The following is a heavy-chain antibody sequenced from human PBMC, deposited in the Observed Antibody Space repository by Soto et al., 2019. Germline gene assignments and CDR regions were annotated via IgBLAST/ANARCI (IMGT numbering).Heavy chain of an antibody. Sequence: PGESLKISCKGSGYSFTSYWIGWVRQLPGKGLEWMGIIFPGDSDTRYSPSFQGQVTISADRSISTAYLQWSSLKASDTAIYYCARQMARGVISYYYYGMDVWGQGTTVTVSS. CDR1: GYSFTSYW. CDR3: ARQMARGVISYYYYGMDV. V-gene: IGHV5-51*01. CDR2: IFPGDSDT. D-gene: IGHD3-10*01. J-gene: IGHJ6*02.